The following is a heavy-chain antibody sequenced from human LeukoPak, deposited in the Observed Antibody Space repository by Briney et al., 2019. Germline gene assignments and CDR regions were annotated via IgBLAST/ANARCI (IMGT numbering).Heavy chain of an antibody. V-gene: IGHV3-74*01. J-gene: IGHJ4*01. D-gene: IGHD3-10*01. Sequence: GGSLRLSCAVSGFTFSTYWMHWVRQAPGKGLVWVSRINGDETYITYADSVKGRFTISRDNAKNTLYLQMNSLRVEDTAVYYCARDYYGTIDYWGQGTLVTVS. CDR2: INGDETYI. CDR1: GFTFSTYW. CDR3: ARDYYGTIDY.